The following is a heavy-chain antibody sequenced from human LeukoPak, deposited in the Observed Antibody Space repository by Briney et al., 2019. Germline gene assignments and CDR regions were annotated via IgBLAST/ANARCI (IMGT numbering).Heavy chain of an antibody. CDR2: ISYDGSNK. V-gene: IGHV3-30-3*02. Sequence: GRSLRLSCAASGFTFSSYAMHWVRQAPGEGLEWVAVISYDGSNKYYADSVKGRFTISRDNSKNTLYLQMNSLRAEDTAVYYCAKMPRLIPQQYYYDSSGYYCWGQGTLVTVSS. CDR3: AKMPRLIPQQYYYDSSGYYC. J-gene: IGHJ4*02. D-gene: IGHD3-22*01. CDR1: GFTFSSYA.